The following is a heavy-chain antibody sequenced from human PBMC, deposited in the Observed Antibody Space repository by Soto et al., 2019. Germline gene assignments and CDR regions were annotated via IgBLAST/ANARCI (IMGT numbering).Heavy chain of an antibody. J-gene: IGHJ4*02. Sequence: QVQLVQSGAEVKKPGSSVKVSCKASGGTFSSYTISWVRQAPGQGLEWMGRIIPILGIANYAQKFQGRVTINADKSPSTAYMELTSLRSEDTAVYYCAREPGYSSGWYDLGYWGQGTLVTVSS. CDR2: IIPILGIA. CDR1: GGTFSSYT. V-gene: IGHV1-69*02. D-gene: IGHD6-19*01. CDR3: AREPGYSSGWYDLGY.